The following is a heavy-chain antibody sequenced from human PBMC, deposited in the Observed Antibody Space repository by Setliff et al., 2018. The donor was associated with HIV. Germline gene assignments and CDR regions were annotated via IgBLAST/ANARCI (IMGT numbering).Heavy chain of an antibody. CDR2: IYHSGST. CDR1: GGSISSGYY. Sequence: SETLSLTCAVSGGSISSGYYWGWIRQPPGKGLEWIGTIYHSGSTYYNPSLKSRVTISVDTSKNQFSLNLNSVTAADTAVYYCARVEAKVRGATYGMDVWGQGTTVTVSS. CDR3: ARVEAKVRGATYGMDV. V-gene: IGHV4-38-2*01. D-gene: IGHD3-10*01. J-gene: IGHJ6*02.